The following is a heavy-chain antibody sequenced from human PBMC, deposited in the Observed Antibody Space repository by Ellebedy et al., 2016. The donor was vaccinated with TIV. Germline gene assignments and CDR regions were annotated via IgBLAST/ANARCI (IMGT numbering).Heavy chain of an antibody. CDR1: GGSFSGYY. V-gene: IGHV4-34*01. D-gene: IGHD2-2*01. CDR2: INHSGST. CDR3: ARESVSPAGVYYYYVDV. Sequence: SETLSLXXAVYGGSFSGYYWTWIRQPPGKGLEWIGEINHSGSTNYNPSLKSRVTISVETSKNQFSLRLRSVTAADTAVYYCARESVSPAGVYYYYVDVWGKGTKVTVSS. J-gene: IGHJ6*03.